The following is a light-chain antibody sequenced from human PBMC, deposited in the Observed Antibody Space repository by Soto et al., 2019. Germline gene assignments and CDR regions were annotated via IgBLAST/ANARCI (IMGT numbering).Light chain of an antibody. CDR1: QSISSW. V-gene: IGKV1-5*03. CDR3: QQYNTYSEA. CDR2: EAS. Sequence: DFQMTQSPSTQSASVVDGRTITCAASQSISSWLAWYQQKPGKAPKLLIYEASSLESGVPSRFSGSGSGTEFTLTISSLQPDDFATYYCQQYNTYSEAFGQGTKVDIK. J-gene: IGKJ1*01.